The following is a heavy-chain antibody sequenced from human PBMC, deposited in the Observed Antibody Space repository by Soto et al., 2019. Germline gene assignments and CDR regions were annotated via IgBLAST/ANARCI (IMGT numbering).Heavy chain of an antibody. Sequence: GASVKVSCKASGYTFYSHSISWVRQAPGQGLEWMGRINADYGNTQYAQKFRGRVTMTTDTSTTTVYMELTNLRSDDTAVYYCARCIQGDYYYGMDVWGQGTTVIISS. CDR2: INADYGNT. CDR3: ARCIQGDYYYGMDV. D-gene: IGHD5-18*01. J-gene: IGHJ6*02. CDR1: GYTFYSHS. V-gene: IGHV1-18*01.